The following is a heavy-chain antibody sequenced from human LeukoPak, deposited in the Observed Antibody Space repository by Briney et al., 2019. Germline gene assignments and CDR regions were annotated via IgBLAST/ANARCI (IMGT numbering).Heavy chain of an antibody. D-gene: IGHD3-10*01. Sequence: SETLSLTCSVSGGSISSYYWTWIRQPPGKGLEWIGYRYYSGSTTYNPSLKSRVTISVDTSKSQFSLKLSSVTAADTAVYYCARGKGDNWFDPWGQGTLVTVSS. CDR1: GGSISSYY. V-gene: IGHV4-59*12. J-gene: IGHJ5*02. CDR3: ARGKGDNWFDP. CDR2: RYYSGST.